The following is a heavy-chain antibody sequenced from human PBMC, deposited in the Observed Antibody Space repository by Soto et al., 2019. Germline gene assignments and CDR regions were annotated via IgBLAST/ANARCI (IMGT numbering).Heavy chain of an antibody. J-gene: IGHJ4*02. D-gene: IGHD2-15*01. Sequence: SETLSLTCTVSGGSISSGGYYWSWIRQHPGKGLEWIGYIYYSGSTYYNPSLKSRVTISVDTSKNQFSLKLSSVTAADTAVYYCAGVAHCSGGSCYSGKTNFDYWGQGTLVTVSS. CDR3: AGVAHCSGGSCYSGKTNFDY. V-gene: IGHV4-31*03. CDR1: GGSISSGGYY. CDR2: IYYSGST.